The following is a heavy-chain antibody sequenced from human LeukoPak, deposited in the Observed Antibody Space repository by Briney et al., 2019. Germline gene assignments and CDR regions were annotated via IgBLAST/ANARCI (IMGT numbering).Heavy chain of an antibody. V-gene: IGHV4-34*01. CDR3: ARERRSGYYVNWFDP. CDR2: INHGGST. CDR1: GGSFSGYY. Sequence: SETLSLTCAVYGGSFSGYYWSWIRQPPGKGLEWIGEINHGGSTNYNPSLKSRVTISVDTSKNQFSLKLSSVTAADTALYFCARERRSGYYVNWFDPWGQGTLVTVSS. D-gene: IGHD3-22*01. J-gene: IGHJ5*02.